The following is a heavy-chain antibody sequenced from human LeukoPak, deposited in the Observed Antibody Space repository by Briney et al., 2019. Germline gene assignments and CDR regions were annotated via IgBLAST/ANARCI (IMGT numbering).Heavy chain of an antibody. V-gene: IGHV3-21*01. J-gene: IGHJ4*02. CDR1: GFTFSSYS. CDR2: ISSSSSYI. D-gene: IGHD3-22*01. Sequence: GGSLRLSCAASGFTFSSYSMNWVRQAPGKGLEWVSSISSSSSYIYYADSVKGRFTISRDNAKNSLYLQMNSLRAEDTAVYYCAREAAYYYDSSGYYYPPFDYWGQGTLVTVSS. CDR3: AREAAYYYDSSGYYYPPFDY.